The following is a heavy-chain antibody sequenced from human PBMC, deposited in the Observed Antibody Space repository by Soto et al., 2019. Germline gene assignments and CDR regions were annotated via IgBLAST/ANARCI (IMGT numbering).Heavy chain of an antibody. CDR3: ARDVLGYCSSTSCPQYQH. CDR1: GGTFSSYA. D-gene: IGHD2-2*01. Sequence: SEKVCCNASGGTFSSYAISLLRQAPGQGLEWMGGIIPIFGTANYAQKFQGRVTITADESTSTAYMELSSLRSEDTAVYYCARDVLGYCSSTSCPQYQHWGQGTLVTVSS. V-gene: IGHV1-69*13. CDR2: IIPIFGTA. J-gene: IGHJ1*01.